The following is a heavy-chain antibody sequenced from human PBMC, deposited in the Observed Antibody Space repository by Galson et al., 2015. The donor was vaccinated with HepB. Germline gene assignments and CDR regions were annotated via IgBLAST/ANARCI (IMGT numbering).Heavy chain of an antibody. D-gene: IGHD2-2*01. J-gene: IGHJ5*02. CDR2: ISVSANTI. V-gene: IGHV3-48*03. CDR1: GFTFSTYE. CDR3: ARGVVTHEKNCFDP. Sequence: SLRLSCAASGFTFSTYEFNWVRQAPGKGLEWLSYISVSANTIYYADSVRGRFTISRDNPKNSLYLQMDSLRAEDTAVYFCARGVVTHEKNCFDPWGQGVLVTVSS.